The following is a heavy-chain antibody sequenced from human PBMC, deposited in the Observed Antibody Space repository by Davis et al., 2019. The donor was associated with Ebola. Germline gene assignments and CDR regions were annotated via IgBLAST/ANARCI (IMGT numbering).Heavy chain of an antibody. V-gene: IGHV1-46*01. CDR3: ARLGSSNWNDY. D-gene: IGHD1-1*01. Sequence: ASVKVSCKASGGTFSSYAISWVRQAPGQGLEWMGIINPSGGSTSYAQKFQGRVTMTRDTSVTTAYMELSRLRSGDTAFYYCARLGSSNWNDYWGQGTLVTVSS. CDR2: INPSGGST. CDR1: GGTFSSYA. J-gene: IGHJ4*02.